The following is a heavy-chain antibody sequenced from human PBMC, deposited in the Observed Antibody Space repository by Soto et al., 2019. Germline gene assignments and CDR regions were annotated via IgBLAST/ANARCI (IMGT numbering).Heavy chain of an antibody. CDR2: IDPSDSYT. CDR3: ARQGPLLSGYDFYADY. V-gene: IGHV5-10-1*01. Sequence: GESLKISCKGSGYSFTSYWISWVRQMPGKGLEWMGRIDPSDSYTNYSPSFQGHVTISADKSISTAYLQWSSLKASDTAMYYCARQGPLLSGYDFYADYWGQGTLVTVSS. J-gene: IGHJ4*02. CDR1: GYSFTSYW. D-gene: IGHD5-12*01.